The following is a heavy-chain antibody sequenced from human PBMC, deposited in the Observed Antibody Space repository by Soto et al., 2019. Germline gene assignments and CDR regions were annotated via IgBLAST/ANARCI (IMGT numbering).Heavy chain of an antibody. CDR2: ISSSSSYT. Sequence: QVQLVESGGGLVKPGGSLRLSCVASGFTFSDYYMSWIRQAPGKGLEWVSYISSSSSYTNSADSVKGRFTISRDNAKKSLYLQMNSLRAEDTAVYYCARDHHRYSGYDYVDYWGQGTLVTVSS. V-gene: IGHV3-11*05. D-gene: IGHD5-12*01. J-gene: IGHJ4*02. CDR1: GFTFSDYY. CDR3: ARDHHRYSGYDYVDY.